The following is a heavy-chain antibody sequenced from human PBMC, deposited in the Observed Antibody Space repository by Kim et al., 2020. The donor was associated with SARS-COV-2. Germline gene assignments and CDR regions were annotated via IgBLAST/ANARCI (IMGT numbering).Heavy chain of an antibody. CDR2: INPSGGST. Sequence: ASVKVSCKASGYTFTSYYMHWVRQAPGQGLEWMGIINPSGGSTSYAQTFQGRVTMTRDTSTSTVYMELSSLRSEDTAVYYCARDPPHYYDSSGSLRGGYFDYWGQGTLVTVSS. CDR1: GYTFTSYY. J-gene: IGHJ4*02. V-gene: IGHV1-46*01. D-gene: IGHD3-22*01. CDR3: ARDPPHYYDSSGSLRGGYFDY.